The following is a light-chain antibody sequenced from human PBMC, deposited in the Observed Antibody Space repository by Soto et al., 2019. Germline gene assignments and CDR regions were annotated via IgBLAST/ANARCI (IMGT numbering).Light chain of an antibody. CDR1: QRISTS. CDR3: QQSYSMPLT. V-gene: IGKV1-39*01. CDR2: GAS. J-gene: IGKJ4*01. Sequence: DIQMTQSPSSLSAAVGDRVAITCRASQRISTSLNWYQQRPGKSPELLIYGASDLQSGAPSRFSGLGSGTDFTLIISNLQPEDFATYYCQQSYSMPLTFGGGTTVEIK.